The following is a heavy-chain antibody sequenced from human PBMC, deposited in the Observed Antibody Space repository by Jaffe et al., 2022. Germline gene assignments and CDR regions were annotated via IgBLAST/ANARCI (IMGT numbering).Heavy chain of an antibody. Sequence: EVQLVQSGAEVKKPGESLKISCKGSGYSFTSYWIGWVRQMPGKGLEWMGIIYPGDSDTRYSPSFQGQVTISADKSISTAYLQWSSLKASDTAMYYCARPVGYCSSTSCYARRLHWYFDLWGRGTLVTVSS. J-gene: IGHJ2*01. CDR2: IYPGDSDT. CDR3: ARPVGYCSSTSCYARRLHWYFDL. D-gene: IGHD2-2*01. V-gene: IGHV5-51*03. CDR1: GYSFTSYW.